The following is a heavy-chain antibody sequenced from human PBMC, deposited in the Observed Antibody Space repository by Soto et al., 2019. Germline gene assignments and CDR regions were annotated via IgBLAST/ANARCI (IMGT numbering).Heavy chain of an antibody. D-gene: IGHD2-2*01. CDR1: GFTFSSYS. Sequence: EVQLVESGGGLVKPGGSLRLSCAASGFTFSSYSMNWVRQAPGKGLEWVSSISSSSSYIYYADSVKGRFTISRDNAKNSLYLQMNSLRAEDTAVYYCARGSRDGSPYFDYWGQGTLVTVSS. V-gene: IGHV3-21*01. CDR2: ISSSSSYI. CDR3: ARGSRDGSPYFDY. J-gene: IGHJ4*02.